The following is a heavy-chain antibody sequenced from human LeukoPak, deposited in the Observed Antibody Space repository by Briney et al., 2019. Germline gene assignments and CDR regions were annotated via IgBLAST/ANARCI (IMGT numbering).Heavy chain of an antibody. Sequence: GGSLRLSCAASGFTFTSYWMSWVRQAPGKGLEWVSVIYSGGSTYYADSVKGRFTISRDNSKNTLYLQMNSLRAEDTAVYYCTLPPPPYDSSGYYTIAYGMDVWGQGTTVTVSS. CDR3: TLPPPPYDSSGYYTIAYGMDV. CDR2: IYSGGST. D-gene: IGHD3-22*01. V-gene: IGHV3-53*01. CDR1: GFTFTSYW. J-gene: IGHJ6*02.